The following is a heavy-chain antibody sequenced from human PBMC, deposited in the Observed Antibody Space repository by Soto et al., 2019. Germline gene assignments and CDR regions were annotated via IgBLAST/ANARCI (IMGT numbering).Heavy chain of an antibody. CDR1: GFTFGSYW. V-gene: IGHV3-74*01. CDR2: INGDGSIT. Sequence: EVQLVESGGGSAQTGGSLRISCAASGFTFGSYWMDWVRQAPGKGLVWVSRINGDGSITTYADSVKGRFTISRDRVGNTLYLQMNNLRADDTGVYYCSRETLWFGESLKSGGRGTLVTVSS. D-gene: IGHD3-10*01. J-gene: IGHJ4*01. CDR3: SRETLWFGESLKS.